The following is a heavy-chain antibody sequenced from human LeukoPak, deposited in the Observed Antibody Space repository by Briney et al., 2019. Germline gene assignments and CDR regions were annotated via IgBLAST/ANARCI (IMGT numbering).Heavy chain of an antibody. CDR3: ARHGYYDSSGYLGDY. CDR1: GGSISSYY. V-gene: IGHV4-4*07. CDR2: IYTSGST. D-gene: IGHD3-22*01. Sequence: PSETLSLTCTVSGGSISSYYWSWIRQPAGKGLEWIGRIYTSGSTNYNPSLKSRVTMSVDTSKNQFSLKLSSVTAADTAVYFCARHGYYDSSGYLGDYWGQGTLVTVSS. J-gene: IGHJ4*02.